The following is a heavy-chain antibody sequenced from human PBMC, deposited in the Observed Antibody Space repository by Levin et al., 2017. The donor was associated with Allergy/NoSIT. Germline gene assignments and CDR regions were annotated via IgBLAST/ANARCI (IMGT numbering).Heavy chain of an antibody. CDR3: ARGHFDTRGYSNALEY. D-gene: IGHD3-22*01. J-gene: IGHJ4*02. Sequence: KPSETLSLTCTVSGGSISPYSWTWIRQSSGKGLDWIGYIRYSGTTSYNPSLEGRLTISLDTSKSQFSLRLSSVTDADTAMYYCARGHFDTRGYSNALEYWGQGILVTVSS. V-gene: IGHV4-59*03. CDR2: IRYSGTT. CDR1: GGSISPYS.